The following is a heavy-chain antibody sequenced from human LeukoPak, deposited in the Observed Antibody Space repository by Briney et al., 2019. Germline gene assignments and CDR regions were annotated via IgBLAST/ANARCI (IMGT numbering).Heavy chain of an antibody. CDR3: ARDLLTSSQYSSGWYDAFDI. D-gene: IGHD6-19*01. Sequence: PSETLSLTCTVSGGSISSYYWSWIRQPPGKGLEWIGYIYYSGSTHYNPSLKSRVTISVDTSKNQFSLKLSSVTAADTAVYYCARDLLTSSQYSSGWYDAFDIWGQGTMVTVSS. J-gene: IGHJ3*02. V-gene: IGHV4-59*01. CDR1: GGSISSYY. CDR2: IYYSGST.